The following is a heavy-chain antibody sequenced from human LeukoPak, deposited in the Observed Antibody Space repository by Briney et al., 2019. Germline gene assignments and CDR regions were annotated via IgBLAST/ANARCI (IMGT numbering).Heavy chain of an antibody. CDR3: ANVAKGRYFFYYLNV. J-gene: IGHJ6*03. D-gene: IGHD2-15*01. CDR2: ISAYNGDT. CDR1: GYTFTHHS. V-gene: IGHV1-18*01. Sequence: GASVKVSCKASGYTFTHHSISWVRQAPGQGLEWMGWISAYNGDTNYAQKFRGRVTMTTDTSTTTAYMDLRSLGSDDTAVYYCANVAKGRYFFYYLNVWGKGTTVTVSS.